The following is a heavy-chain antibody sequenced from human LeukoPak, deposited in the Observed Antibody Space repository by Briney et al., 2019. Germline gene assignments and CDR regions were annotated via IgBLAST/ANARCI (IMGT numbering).Heavy chain of an antibody. Sequence: GGSLRLSCAASGFIFTNYAMTWVRQAPGQGLEWVSGITGSGGNTYYADSVKGRFTISRDNSKNTLYLQMDGLRVEDTAVYYWAKIQYSSSFFGYWGQGTLVTLSS. CDR2: ITGSGGNT. CDR1: GFIFTNYA. V-gene: IGHV3-23*01. D-gene: IGHD6-6*01. CDR3: AKIQYSSSFFGY. J-gene: IGHJ4*02.